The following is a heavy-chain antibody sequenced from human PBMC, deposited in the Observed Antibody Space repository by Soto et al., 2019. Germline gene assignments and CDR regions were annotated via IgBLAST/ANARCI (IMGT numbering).Heavy chain of an antibody. D-gene: IGHD3-3*01. Sequence: GFGATPGNPTPPLTLTCTSPGFSHRTSGVGVGWIRQPPGKALEWLALIYWDDDKRYSPSLKSRLTITKDTSKNQVVLTMTNMDPVDTATYYCAHRSVTIFGVPRSSFGYWGQGTLVTVSS. CDR1: GFSHRTSGVG. CDR2: IYWDDDK. V-gene: IGHV2-5*02. J-gene: IGHJ4*02. CDR3: AHRSVTIFGVPRSSFGY.